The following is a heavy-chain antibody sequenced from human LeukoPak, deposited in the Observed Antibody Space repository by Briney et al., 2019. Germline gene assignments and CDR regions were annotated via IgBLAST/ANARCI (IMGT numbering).Heavy chain of an antibody. CDR1: GGTFSSYT. J-gene: IGHJ4*02. CDR3: ARTYYYDSSGYTLDY. Sequence: SVKVSCKASGGTFSSYTISWVRQAPGQGLEWVGRIIPILGIANYAQKFQGRVTITADKSTSTAYMELSSLRSEDTAVYYCARTYYYDSSGYTLDYWGQGTLVTVSS. CDR2: IIPILGIA. V-gene: IGHV1-69*02. D-gene: IGHD3-22*01.